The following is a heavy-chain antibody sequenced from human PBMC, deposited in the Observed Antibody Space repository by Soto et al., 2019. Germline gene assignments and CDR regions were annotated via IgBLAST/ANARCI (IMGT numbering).Heavy chain of an antibody. V-gene: IGHV5-51*01. CDR1: GYSFTTYW. CDR3: ARSRRGAYSSGWYSPSGYYNYGIDV. CDR2: IYPGDSDT. D-gene: IGHD6-19*01. J-gene: IGHJ6*02. Sequence: GESLKISCKASGYSFTTYWIGWVRQMPGKGLEWMGIIYPGDSDTKYSPSLQGQDSISADPSIRTAYLQWTSLKASDTAMYYCARSRRGAYSSGWYSPSGYYNYGIDVWGQGTKVTVSS.